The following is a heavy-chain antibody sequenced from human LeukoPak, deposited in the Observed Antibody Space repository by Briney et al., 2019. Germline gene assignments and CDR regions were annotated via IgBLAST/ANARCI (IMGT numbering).Heavy chain of an antibody. J-gene: IGHJ4*02. V-gene: IGHV4-59*12. Sequence: SETLSLTCTVSGGSISSYYWSWIRQPPGKGLEWIGYIYHSGSTYYNPSLKSRVTISVDTSKNQFSLKLSSVTAADTAVYYCARERLGTIDYWGQGTLVTVSS. D-gene: IGHD3-22*01. CDR3: ARERLGTIDY. CDR1: GGSISSYY. CDR2: IYHSGST.